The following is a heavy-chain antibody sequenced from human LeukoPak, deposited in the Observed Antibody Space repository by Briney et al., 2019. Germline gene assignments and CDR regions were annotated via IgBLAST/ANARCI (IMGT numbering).Heavy chain of an antibody. CDR2: ISGSGDST. D-gene: IGHD6-13*01. CDR1: GFTFSSYT. Sequence: PGGPLRLSCAASGFTFSSYTMSWVRQTPGKGLGWVSAISGSGDSTYYADSVKGRFTISRDNSKNTLFLQMNSLRAEDTAVYYCARGVIAAAGFFDFWGQGALVTVSS. J-gene: IGHJ4*02. V-gene: IGHV3-23*01. CDR3: ARGVIAAAGFFDF.